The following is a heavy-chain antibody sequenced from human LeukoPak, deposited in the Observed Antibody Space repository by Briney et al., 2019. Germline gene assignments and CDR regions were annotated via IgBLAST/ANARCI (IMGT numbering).Heavy chain of an antibody. CDR3: AKDSSSGHSGSYLFDY. D-gene: IGHD1-26*01. CDR1: GFTFSSYA. V-gene: IGHV3-23*01. CDR2: ISGSGGST. Sequence: GGSLRLSCAASGFTFSSYAMSWVRQAPGKGLEWVSAISGSGGSTYYADSVKGRFTISRDNSKNTLYLQMNSLRAEDTAVYYCAKDSSSGHSGSYLFDYWGQGTLVTVSS. J-gene: IGHJ4*02.